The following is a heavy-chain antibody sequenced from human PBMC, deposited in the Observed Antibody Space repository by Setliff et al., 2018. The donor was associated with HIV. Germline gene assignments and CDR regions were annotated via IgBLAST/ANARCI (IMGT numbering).Heavy chain of an antibody. J-gene: IGHJ2*01. D-gene: IGHD3-10*01. CDR3: ARSARFSYASGSRRYFDL. V-gene: IGHV4-4*08. CDR2: IYTSESS. Sequence: SETLSLTCSVSGGSISSYYWSWIRQLPGKGLEWIGYIYTSESSNYNPSLKSRVTFSVDTSKNQFSLKLSSVTAADTAVYYCARSARFSYASGSRRYFDLWGRGTLVTVS. CDR1: GGSISSYY.